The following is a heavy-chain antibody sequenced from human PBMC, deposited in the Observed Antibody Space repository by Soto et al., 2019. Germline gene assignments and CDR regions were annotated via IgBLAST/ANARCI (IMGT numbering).Heavy chain of an antibody. V-gene: IGHV3-33*01. CDR1: GFTFSSYG. CDR2: IWYDGSNK. J-gene: IGHJ4*02. CDR3: ARDYHSARTAMAAYYFDY. Sequence: QVQLVESGGGVVQPGRSLRLSCAASGFTFSSYGMHWVRQAPGKGLEWVAVIWYDGSNKYYADSVKGRFTISRDNSKNSLYLPMNSLRAEDTAVYYCARDYHSARTAMAAYYFDYWGQGTLVTVSS. D-gene: IGHD5-18*01.